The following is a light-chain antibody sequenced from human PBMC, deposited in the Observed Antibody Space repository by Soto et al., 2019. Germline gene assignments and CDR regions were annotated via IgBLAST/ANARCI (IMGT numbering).Light chain of an antibody. Sequence: EIVLTQSPGTLSLSPGERATLSCRASQSVNSNYLAWYQRKPGQAPRLLIYGASNRATDIPYRFSASGSGRDFTLTITRLEAEDCAVYYCQQYDSTPPTFGQGTKVE. CDR1: QSVNSNY. CDR3: QQYDSTPPT. J-gene: IGKJ1*01. V-gene: IGKV3-20*01. CDR2: GAS.